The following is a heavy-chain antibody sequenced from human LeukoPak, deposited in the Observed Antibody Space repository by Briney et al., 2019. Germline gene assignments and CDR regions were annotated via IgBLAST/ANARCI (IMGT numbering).Heavy chain of an antibody. CDR1: GFTFDDYA. CDR3: GKDVIDSGSYQHDAFDI. D-gene: IGHD1-26*01. CDR2: ISWNSGSI. Sequence: GGSLRLYCAASGFTFDDYAMQCVREAPGKGLECVSGISWNSGSIGYADSVKGRFTISRDNAKNSLYLQMNSLRAEDTALYYCGKDVIDSGSYQHDAFDIWGQGTMVTVSS. V-gene: IGHV3-9*01. J-gene: IGHJ3*02.